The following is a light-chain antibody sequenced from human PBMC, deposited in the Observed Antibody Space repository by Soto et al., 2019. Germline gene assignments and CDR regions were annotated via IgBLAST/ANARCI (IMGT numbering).Light chain of an antibody. Sequence: DIQMTQSPSSLSVSVGDKVTITCRASRSISNYLNWYQQKPGKAPELLIYASVNLQSGVPSRFSGSGSGTDFTLTINSLQPDDLATYYCQQSYNTPYTCGQGTKLEI. CDR2: ASV. CDR1: RSISNY. CDR3: QQSYNTPYT. V-gene: IGKV1-39*01. J-gene: IGKJ2*01.